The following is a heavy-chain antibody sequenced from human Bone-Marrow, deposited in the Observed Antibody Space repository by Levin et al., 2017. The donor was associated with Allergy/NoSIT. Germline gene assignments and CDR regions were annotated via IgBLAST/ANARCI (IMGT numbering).Heavy chain of an antibody. CDR1: GFTFSDYY. CDR3: ASRYGSGTYYQGNNY. D-gene: IGHD3-10*01. CDR2: IITSGTHT. Sequence: GESLKISCAASGFTFSDYYMSWIRQAPGKGLEWIPYIITSGTHTSYADSVKGRFTISRDNANNLVFLQMNSLRAEDTAVYYCASRYGSGTYYQGNNYWGQGTLVTVSS. V-gene: IGHV3-11*03. J-gene: IGHJ4*02.